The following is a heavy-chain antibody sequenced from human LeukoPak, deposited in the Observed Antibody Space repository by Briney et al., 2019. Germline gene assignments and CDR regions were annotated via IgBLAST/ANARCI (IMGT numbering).Heavy chain of an antibody. CDR2: IYSCGST. Sequence: GGSLRLSCASSRFTVISNYMTWVRQAPGKWLEGVSVIYSCGSTYYADSVKGRFTIPRHNAKTSLYLQMNSLRAEDTAVYYCARDGAQRAAAGKARWFDPWGQGTLVTVSS. J-gene: IGHJ5*02. V-gene: IGHV3-66*03. CDR3: ARDGAQRAAAGKARWFDP. CDR1: RFTVISNY. D-gene: IGHD6-13*01.